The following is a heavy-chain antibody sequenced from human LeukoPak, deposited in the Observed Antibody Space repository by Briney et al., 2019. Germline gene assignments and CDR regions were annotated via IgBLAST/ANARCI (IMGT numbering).Heavy chain of an antibody. CDR1: GGSISSSSYC. J-gene: IGHJ6*03. CDR2: IYYSGST. Sequence: SETLSLTCTVSGGSISSSSYCWGWIRQPPGKGLEWIGSIYYSGSTYYNPSLKSRVTISVDTSKNQFSLKLSSVTAADTAVYYCARDPYNWNQKGQNYYYYYMDVWGKGTTVTVSS. D-gene: IGHD1-20*01. CDR3: ARDPYNWNQKGQNYYYYYMDV. V-gene: IGHV4-39*07.